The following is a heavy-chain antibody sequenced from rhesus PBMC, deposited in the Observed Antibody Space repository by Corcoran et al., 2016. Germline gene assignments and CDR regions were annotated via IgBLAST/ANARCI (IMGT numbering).Heavy chain of an antibody. CDR1: GASISSYW. Sequence: QVQLQESGPGLVKPSETLSLTCAVSGASISSYWWSWIRQPPGKGLEWIGGINGNSGSTSYTPAPKSRVTISKDASKNQFSLKLGSVTAADTAVYYCASRGYGYGLDSWGQGVVVTVSS. D-gene: IGHD5-12*01. V-gene: IGHV4-80*01. CDR2: INGNSGST. J-gene: IGHJ6*01. CDR3: ASRGYGYGLDS.